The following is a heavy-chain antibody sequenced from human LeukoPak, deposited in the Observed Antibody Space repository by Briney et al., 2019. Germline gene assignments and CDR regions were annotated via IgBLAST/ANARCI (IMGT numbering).Heavy chain of an antibody. CDR1: GGSISSSSYY. J-gene: IGHJ4*02. D-gene: IGHD5-24*01. Sequence: SETLSLTCTVSGGSISSSSYYWGWIRQPPGKGLEWIGGIYYSGSTYYNPSLKSRVTISVDTSKNQFSLKLTSVTAADTAMYYCARSEEMAALFDYWGQGTLVTVSS. CDR2: IYYSGST. CDR3: ARSEEMAALFDY. V-gene: IGHV4-39*07.